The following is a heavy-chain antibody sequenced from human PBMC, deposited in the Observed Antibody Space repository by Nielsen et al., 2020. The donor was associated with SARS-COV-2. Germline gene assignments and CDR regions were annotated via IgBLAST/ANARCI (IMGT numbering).Heavy chain of an antibody. V-gene: IGHV3-23*01. CDR2: IIGSGGRT. CDR1: GFTFSNYA. CDR3: AKAFRSSDWLRAATDY. D-gene: IGHD3-9*01. J-gene: IGHJ4*02. Sequence: GESLKISCAASGFTFSNYAISWVRQAPGKGLEWVSGIIGSGGRTHYADSVEGRFTISRDNSKSTLYLQMNSLRVEDTAVYYCAKAFRSSDWLRAATDYWGQGTLVTVSS.